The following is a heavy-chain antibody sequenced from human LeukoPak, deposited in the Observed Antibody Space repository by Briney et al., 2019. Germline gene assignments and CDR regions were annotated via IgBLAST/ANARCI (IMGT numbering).Heavy chain of an antibody. Sequence: PSETLSLTCTVSGGSISSSSYYWGWIRQPPGKGLEWIGSIYYSGSTYYNPSLKSRVTISVDTSKNQFSLKLSSVTAADTAVYYCATYSSGWYLLGQANDIWGQGTMVTVSS. CDR2: IYYSGST. J-gene: IGHJ3*02. D-gene: IGHD6-19*01. CDR3: ATYSSGWYLLGQANDI. V-gene: IGHV4-39*07. CDR1: GGSISSSSYY.